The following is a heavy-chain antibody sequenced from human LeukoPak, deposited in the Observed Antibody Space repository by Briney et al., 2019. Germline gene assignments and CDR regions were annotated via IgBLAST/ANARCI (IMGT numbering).Heavy chain of an antibody. CDR2: IFGRSGRGST. V-gene: IGHV3-23*01. J-gene: IGHJ4*02. CDR1: GFTFDNYA. Sequence: PGGSLRLSCAASGFTFDNYAMTWVRQAPGKGLEWVSTIFGRSGRGSTYYADFVKGRFTISRDNSKNSLYLQMNSLRAEDTAVYYCARRSTVTTGGGYYFDYWGQGTLVTVSS. CDR3: ARRSTVTTGGGYYFDY. D-gene: IGHD4-17*01.